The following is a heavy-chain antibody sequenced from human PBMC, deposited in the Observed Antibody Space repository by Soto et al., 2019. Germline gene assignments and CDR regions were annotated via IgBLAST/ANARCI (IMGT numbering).Heavy chain of an antibody. V-gene: IGHV3-33*01. CDR3: ARDGNVDTAMVNPDAFDI. J-gene: IGHJ3*02. CDR1: GFTFSSYG. CDR2: IWYDGSNK. D-gene: IGHD5-18*01. Sequence: QVQLVESGGGVVQPGRSLRLSCAASGFTFSSYGMHWVRQAPGKGLEWVAVIWYDGSNKYYADSVKGRFTIFRDNSKNTLYLQMNSLRAEDTAVYYCARDGNVDTAMVNPDAFDIWGQGTMVTVSS.